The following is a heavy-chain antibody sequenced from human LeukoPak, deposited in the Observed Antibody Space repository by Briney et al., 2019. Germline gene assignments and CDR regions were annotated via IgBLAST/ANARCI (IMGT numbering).Heavy chain of an antibody. V-gene: IGHV5-51*01. D-gene: IGHD6-13*01. CDR1: GYILTNYW. CDR2: MSPADSFS. CDR3: ARRGGSWSVDY. J-gene: IGHJ4*02. Sequence: GESLKISCQGSGYILTNYWIGWVRQMPGKGLEWMGIMSPADSFSKYSPSFQGQVTISADNSITTAYLQWSSLKASDTAMYYRARRGGSWSVDYWGQGTLVTVSS.